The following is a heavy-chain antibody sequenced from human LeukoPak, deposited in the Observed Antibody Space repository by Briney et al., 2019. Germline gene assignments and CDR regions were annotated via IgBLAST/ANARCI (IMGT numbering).Heavy chain of an antibody. J-gene: IGHJ4*02. CDR1: GYSISSGYY. CDR2: IYHSGST. CDR3: ARISAAGTEFDY. Sequence: SETLSLTCTVSGYSISSGYYWGWIRQPPGKGLEWIGSIYHSGSTYYNPSLKSRVTISVDTSKNQFSLKLSSATAADTAVYYCARISAAGTEFDYWGQGTLVSVSS. D-gene: IGHD6-13*01. V-gene: IGHV4-38-2*02.